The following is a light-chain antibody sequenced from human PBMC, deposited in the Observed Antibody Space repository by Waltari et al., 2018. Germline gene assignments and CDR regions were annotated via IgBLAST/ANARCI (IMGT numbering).Light chain of an antibody. CDR3: QQYGSSPPYT. J-gene: IGKJ2*01. CDR2: GAS. V-gene: IGKV3-20*01. Sequence: EIVLTQSPGTLSLSPGERATLPCRASQSVSSSYLAWYQQKPGQAPRLLIYGASSSATGIPDRFSGSGSGTDFTLTISRLEPEDFAVYYCQQYGSSPPYTFGQGTKLEIK. CDR1: QSVSSSY.